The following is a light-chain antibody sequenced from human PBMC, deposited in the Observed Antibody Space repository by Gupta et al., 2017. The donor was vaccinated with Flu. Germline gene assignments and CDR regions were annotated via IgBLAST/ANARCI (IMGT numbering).Light chain of an antibody. Sequence: EIVMTPSPSTLSVSPGEIATLSCRASQSVSSKLDWYQQKPCQAPRLLIFGVSNRATDIPATFRDSGSVSEFTLTISSLLFKDFAVYYCHGENAWGRTFGQGTRVDLK. CDR1: QSVSSK. CDR2: GVS. CDR3: HGENAWGRT. J-gene: IGKJ1*01. V-gene: IGKV3-15*01.